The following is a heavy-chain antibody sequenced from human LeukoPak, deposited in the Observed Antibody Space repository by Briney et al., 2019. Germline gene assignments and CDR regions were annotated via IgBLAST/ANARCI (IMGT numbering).Heavy chain of an antibody. J-gene: IGHJ6*03. V-gene: IGHV1-69*06. D-gene: IGHD3-10*01. CDR2: IIPIFGTA. CDR1: GGTFSSYA. Sequence: ASVKVSCKASGGTFSSYAISWVRQAPGQGLEWMGGIIPIFGTANYAQKFQGRVTITADKSTSTAYMELSSLRSEDTAVYYCARVITMVRGGDYYYMDVWGKGTTVTVSS. CDR3: ARVITMVRGGDYYYMDV.